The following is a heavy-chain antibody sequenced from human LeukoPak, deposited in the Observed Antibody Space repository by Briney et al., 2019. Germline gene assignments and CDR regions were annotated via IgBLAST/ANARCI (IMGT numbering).Heavy chain of an antibody. CDR2: IYTSGST. CDR3: AREKYYYDSSGYSPYWYFDL. J-gene: IGHJ2*01. D-gene: IGHD3-22*01. V-gene: IGHV4-61*02. CDR1: GASISSGSYD. Sequence: SETLSLTCTVSGASISSGSYDWGWLRQPAGKGLEWIGRIYTSGSTNYNPSLKSRVTISVDTSKNQFSLKLSSVTAADTAVYYCAREKYYYDSSGYSPYWYFDLWGRGTLVTVSS.